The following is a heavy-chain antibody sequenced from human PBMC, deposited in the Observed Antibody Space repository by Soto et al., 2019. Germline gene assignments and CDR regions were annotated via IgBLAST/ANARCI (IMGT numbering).Heavy chain of an antibody. D-gene: IGHD4-17*01. CDR1: GFTFSSYS. V-gene: IGHV3-48*01. CDR2: ISSSSSTI. J-gene: IGHJ4*02. Sequence: EVQLVESGGGLVQPGGSLRLSCAASGFTFSSYSMNWVRQAPGKGLEWVSYISSSSSTIYYADSVKGRFTISRDNAKNSLYLQMNSLRAEDTAVYYCARKDDYGDYQEIDYWGQGTLVTVSS. CDR3: ARKDDYGDYQEIDY.